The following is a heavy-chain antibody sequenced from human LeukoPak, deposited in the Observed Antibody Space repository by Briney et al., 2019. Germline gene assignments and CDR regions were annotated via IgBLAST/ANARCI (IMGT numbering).Heavy chain of an antibody. CDR2: ISGSSTYI. CDR3: ASGRGRYFDWFRDAFDI. V-gene: IGHV3-21*01. Sequence: PGGSLRLSCAASGFTFSTYSMNWVRQAPGKGLEWVSSISGSSTYIFYADSVKGRFTISRDNAKNSLYLQMNSLRDEDTAVYYCASGRGRYFDWFRDAFDIWGQGTMVTVSS. D-gene: IGHD3-9*01. J-gene: IGHJ3*02. CDR1: GFTFSTYS.